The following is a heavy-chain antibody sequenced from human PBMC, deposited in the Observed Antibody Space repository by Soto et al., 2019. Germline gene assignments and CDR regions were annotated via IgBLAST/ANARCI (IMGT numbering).Heavy chain of an antibody. Sequence: GESLKISCKGSGYSFTSYWIGWVRQMPGKGLELMGIIYPGDSDTRYSPSFQGQVTISADKSISTAYLQWSSLKASDTAMYYCARLKSSWSLPPAPLFDYWGQGTLVTVSS. J-gene: IGHJ4*02. CDR1: GYSFTSYW. V-gene: IGHV5-51*01. CDR2: IYPGDSDT. CDR3: ARLKSSWSLPPAPLFDY. D-gene: IGHD6-13*01.